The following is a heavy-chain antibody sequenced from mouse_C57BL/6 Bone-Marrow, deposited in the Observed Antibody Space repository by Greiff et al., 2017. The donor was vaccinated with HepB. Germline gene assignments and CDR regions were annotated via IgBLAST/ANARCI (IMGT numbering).Heavy chain of an antibody. D-gene: IGHD2-2*01. V-gene: IGHV7-1*01. CDR2: SRNKANDYTT. Sequence: EVKLMESGGGLVQSGRSLRLSCATSGFTFSDFYMEWVRQAPGKGLEWIAASRNKANDYTTEYSASVKGRFIVSRDTSQSILYLQMNALRAEDTAIYYSARDSYGYNERYAIDYWSQGTSVTVSS. CDR1: GFTFSDFY. J-gene: IGHJ4*01. CDR3: ARDSYGYNERYAIDY.